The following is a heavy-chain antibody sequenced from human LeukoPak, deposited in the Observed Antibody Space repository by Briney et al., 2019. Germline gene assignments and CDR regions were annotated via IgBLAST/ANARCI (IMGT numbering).Heavy chain of an antibody. V-gene: IGHV3-23*01. D-gene: IGHD6-13*01. CDR1: GFTFVTFA. CDR2: ISGSGGGT. Sequence: GGSLGLSCAASGFTFVTFAMGWVRQAPGKGLEWVSTISGSGGGTYYADSVKGRFTISRDNSKNTLYLQMNSLRAEDTAVYYCAKHKGAGSRYSYSMDVWGKGATVTVSS. J-gene: IGHJ6*03. CDR3: AKHKGAGSRYSYSMDV.